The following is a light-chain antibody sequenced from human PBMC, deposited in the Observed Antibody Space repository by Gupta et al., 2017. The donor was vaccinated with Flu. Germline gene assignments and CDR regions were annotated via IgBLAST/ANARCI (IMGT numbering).Light chain of an antibody. CDR3: YLDTSDSTFV. CDR1: SSAVGSSHR. Sequence: QSALTQPPSVSASPGQTYTISCPGTSSAVGSSHRLCWYQQPPDTAPKLMIFDVSNRPSGVPDRFSGSKSGNTASLTISGLQTEDEADYYCYLDTSDSTFVFGTGTKVTVL. CDR2: DVS. J-gene: IGLJ1*01. V-gene: IGLV2-18*01.